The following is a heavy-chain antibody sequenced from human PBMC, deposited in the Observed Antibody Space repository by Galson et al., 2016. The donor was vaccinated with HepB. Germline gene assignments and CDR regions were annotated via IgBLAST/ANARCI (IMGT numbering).Heavy chain of an antibody. V-gene: IGHV5-51*01. Sequence: QSGAEVKKPGESLQISCQGSGFSFTTYWIAWVRQMPDKGLQWLGSIQPGDSLTQYSPSFQGQVTFSVDKSITTAYLHWSSLKASDTAMYYCAGRAAAVGTRYGLDVWGQGTTVTVSS. CDR2: IQPGDSLT. CDR3: AGRAAAVGTRYGLDV. D-gene: IGHD6-13*01. J-gene: IGHJ6*01. CDR1: GFSFTTYW.